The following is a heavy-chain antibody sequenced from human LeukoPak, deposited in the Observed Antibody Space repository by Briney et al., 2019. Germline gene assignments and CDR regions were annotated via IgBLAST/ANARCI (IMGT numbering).Heavy chain of an antibody. J-gene: IGHJ4*02. CDR2: IYYSGST. CDR3: ARAHDYGDYSPFDY. Sequence: SETLSLTCTVSGGSIRSYYWSWIRQPPGKGLEWIGYIYYSGSTNYNPSLKSRVTISVDTSKNQFSLKLSSVTAADTAVYYCARAHDYGDYSPFDYWGQGTLVTVSS. D-gene: IGHD4-17*01. V-gene: IGHV4-59*01. CDR1: GGSIRSYY.